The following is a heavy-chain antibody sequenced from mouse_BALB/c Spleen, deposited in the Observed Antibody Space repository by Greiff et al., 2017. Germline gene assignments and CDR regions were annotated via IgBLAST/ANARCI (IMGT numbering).Heavy chain of an antibody. CDR2: INPSNGRT. D-gene: IGHD2-4*01. J-gene: IGHJ4*01. Sequence: QVQLQQPGAELVKPGASVKLSCKASGYTFTSYWMHWVKQRPGQGLEWIGEINPSNGRTNYNETFKSKATLTVDKSSSTAYMQLSSLTSEDSAVYYCARASYDYVAMDYWGQGTSVTVSS. V-gene: IGHV1S81*02. CDR1: GYTFTSYW. CDR3: ARASYDYVAMDY.